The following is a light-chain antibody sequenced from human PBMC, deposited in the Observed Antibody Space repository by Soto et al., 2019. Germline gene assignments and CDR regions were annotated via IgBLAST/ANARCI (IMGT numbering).Light chain of an antibody. CDR1: SSDVGSYNL. Sequence: QSVLTQPASVSGSPGQSITISCTGTSSDVGSYNLVSWYQQPPGKAPKLMIYEGTKRPSGVSNRFSGSKSGNTASLTISGLQAEDEADYYCCSYAGSSFYVFGTGTKVTVL. J-gene: IGLJ1*01. CDR2: EGT. V-gene: IGLV2-23*01. CDR3: CSYAGSSFYV.